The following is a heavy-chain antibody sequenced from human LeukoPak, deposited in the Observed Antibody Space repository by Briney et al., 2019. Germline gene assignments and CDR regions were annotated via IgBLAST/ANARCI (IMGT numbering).Heavy chain of an antibody. CDR1: GGSINSGSYY. D-gene: IGHD6-19*01. Sequence: SETLSLTCTVSGGSINSGSYYWGWIRQPPGKGLEWIGSIYYSGSPNYNPSLKSRVTISIDTSKNQFSLKLSSVTAADTAVYYCATLTHSGWYFWFDPWGQGTLVTVSS. J-gene: IGHJ5*02. CDR2: IYYSGSP. CDR3: ATLTHSGWYFWFDP. V-gene: IGHV4-39*07.